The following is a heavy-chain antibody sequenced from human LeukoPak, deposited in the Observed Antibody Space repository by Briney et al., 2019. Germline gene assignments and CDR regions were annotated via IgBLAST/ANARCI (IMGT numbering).Heavy chain of an antibody. J-gene: IGHJ4*02. Sequence: GASVKVSCKTSGYTFTGYYMHWVRQAPGQGPEWMGRIDPNSGGTNYAQKFQVRVTMTRDTSIGTVYMELSGLSSDDTAVYYCARVPGPYTTSRFDYWGQGTLVTVSS. CDR3: ARVPGPYTTSRFDY. D-gene: IGHD2-2*02. CDR2: IDPNSGGT. CDR1: GYTFTGYY. V-gene: IGHV1-2*02.